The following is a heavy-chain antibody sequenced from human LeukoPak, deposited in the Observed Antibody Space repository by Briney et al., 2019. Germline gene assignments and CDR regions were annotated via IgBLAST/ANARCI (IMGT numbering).Heavy chain of an antibody. D-gene: IGHD6-13*01. Sequence: GVSLQISCEGSGYRFTSYGIGWVRRMPGKGLEWMGIIYPGDSDTRYSPSFQGQVTISADKSISTAYLQWSSLQASDTAMYYCASLFRGYSSSFDYWGQGTLVTVSS. V-gene: IGHV5-51*01. CDR2: IYPGDSDT. CDR1: GYRFTSYG. J-gene: IGHJ4*02. CDR3: ASLFRGYSSSFDY.